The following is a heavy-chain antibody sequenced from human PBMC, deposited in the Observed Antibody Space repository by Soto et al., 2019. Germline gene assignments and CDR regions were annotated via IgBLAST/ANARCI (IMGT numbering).Heavy chain of an antibody. J-gene: IGHJ4*02. CDR2: INAGNGNT. CDR1: GYTFTSYA. CDR3: ARDFDLLTYSGYDLAFDY. V-gene: IGHV1-3*01. Sequence: ASVKVSCKASGYTFTSYAMHWVRQAPGQRLEWMGWINAGNGNTKYSQKFQGRVTITRDTSASTAYMELSSLRSEDTAVYYCARDFDLLTYSGYDLAFDYWGQGTLVTVSS. D-gene: IGHD5-12*01.